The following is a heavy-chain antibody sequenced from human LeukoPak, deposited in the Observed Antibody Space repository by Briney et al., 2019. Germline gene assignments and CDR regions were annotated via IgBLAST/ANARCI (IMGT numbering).Heavy chain of an antibody. V-gene: IGHV1-2*02. CDR2: INPNSGGT. J-gene: IGHJ4*02. CDR1: GYTFTGCY. CDR3: AREVDSGSCDY. Sequence: GASVKVSCKASGYTFTGCYMHWVRQAPGQELEWMGWINPNSGGTNYAQKFQGRVTMTRDTSISTAYMELSRLRSDDTAVYYCAREVDSGSCDYWGQGTLVTVSS. D-gene: IGHD1-26*01.